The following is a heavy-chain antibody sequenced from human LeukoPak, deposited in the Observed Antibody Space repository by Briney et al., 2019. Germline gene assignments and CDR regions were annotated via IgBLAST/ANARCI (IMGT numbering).Heavy chain of an antibody. D-gene: IGHD6-19*01. CDR2: ISAYNGNT. J-gene: IGHJ4*02. V-gene: IGHV1-18*01. Sequence: ASVKDSCKASGYTFTSYGISWVRQAPGQGLEWMGWISAYNGNTNYAQKLQGRVTMTTDTSTSTAYMELRSLRSDDTAVYYCARVYSSGWYGLYYFDYWGQGTLVTVSS. CDR3: ARVYSSGWYGLYYFDY. CDR1: GYTFTSYG.